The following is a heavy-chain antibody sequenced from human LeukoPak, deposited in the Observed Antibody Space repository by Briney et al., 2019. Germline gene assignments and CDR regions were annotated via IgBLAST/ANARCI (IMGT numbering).Heavy chain of an antibody. D-gene: IGHD1-7*01. CDR3: AKAELRSHAFDI. CDR2: IYYSGST. J-gene: IGHJ3*02. CDR1: GGSISSSSYY. V-gene: IGHV4-39*07. Sequence: SETLSLTCTVSGGSISSSSYYWGWIRQPPGKGLEWIGSIYYSGSTYYNPSLKSRVTISVDTSKNQFSLKLSSVTAADTAVYYCAKAELRSHAFDIWGQGTMVTVSS.